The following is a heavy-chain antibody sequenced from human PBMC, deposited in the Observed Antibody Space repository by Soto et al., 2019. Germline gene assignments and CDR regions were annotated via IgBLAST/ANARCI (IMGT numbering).Heavy chain of an antibody. Sequence: GGSLRLSCAASGFTFSDYYMSWIRQAPGKGLEWVSYISSSGSTIYYADSVKGRFTISRDNAKNSLYLQMNSLRAEDTAVYYCARYRTSVGYCSGGSCYSSTDNWFDPWGQGTLVTVSS. CDR2: ISSSGSTI. J-gene: IGHJ5*02. V-gene: IGHV3-11*01. D-gene: IGHD2-15*01. CDR3: ARYRTSVGYCSGGSCYSSTDNWFDP. CDR1: GFTFSDYY.